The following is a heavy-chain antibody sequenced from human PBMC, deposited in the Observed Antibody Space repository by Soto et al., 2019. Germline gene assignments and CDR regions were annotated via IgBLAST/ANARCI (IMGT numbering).Heavy chain of an antibody. Sequence: SETLSLTCTVSGGSISGYYWNWIRQPPGKGLEWIGYIYYSGSTNYNPSLKSRVTISVDTSKNQFSLRLTSVTAADTAVYYCAIYGGNSVYFDYWGQGTLVTVSS. J-gene: IGHJ4*02. CDR3: AIYGGNSVYFDY. V-gene: IGHV4-59*01. CDR1: GGSISGYY. CDR2: IYYSGST. D-gene: IGHD4-17*01.